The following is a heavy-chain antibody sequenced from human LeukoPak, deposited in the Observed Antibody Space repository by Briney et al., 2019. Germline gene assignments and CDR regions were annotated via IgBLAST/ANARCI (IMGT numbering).Heavy chain of an antibody. CDR2: ISSSSSYI. V-gene: IGHV3-21*01. Sequence: GGSLRLSCAASGFTFSSYSMNWVRQAPGKGLEWVSSISSSSSYIYYADSVKGRFIISRDNAKNSLYLQMNSLRAEDTAVYYCARDEHDYGDYVGSYYYYYMDVWGKGTTVTVSS. J-gene: IGHJ6*03. CDR1: GFTFSSYS. D-gene: IGHD4-17*01. CDR3: ARDEHDYGDYVGSYYYYYMDV.